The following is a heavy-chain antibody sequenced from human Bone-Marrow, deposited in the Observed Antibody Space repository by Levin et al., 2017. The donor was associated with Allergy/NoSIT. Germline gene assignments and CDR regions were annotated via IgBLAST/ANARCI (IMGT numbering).Heavy chain of an antibody. D-gene: IGHD3-3*01. CDR1: GFTFSSWW. Sequence: HPGGSLRLSCAASGFTFSSWWMHWVRQVPGKGLVWVSRTNEDGSITDYADSAKGRFTISRDNGKNTLYLQMNSLRVEDTGIYYCAGDRSGRNDNWGPGTLVTVSS. J-gene: IGHJ4*02. CDR2: TNEDGSIT. V-gene: IGHV3-74*01. CDR3: AGDRSGRNDN.